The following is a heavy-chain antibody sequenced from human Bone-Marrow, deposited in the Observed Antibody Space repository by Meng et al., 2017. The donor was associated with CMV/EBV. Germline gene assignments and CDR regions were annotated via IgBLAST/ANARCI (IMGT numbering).Heavy chain of an antibody. J-gene: IGHJ4*02. CDR3: ARWSRGYSGYGAIID. V-gene: IGHV3-23*01. D-gene: IGHD5-12*01. Sequence: GGSLRLSCAASGFTFTSYAMSWVRQAPGKGPEWVSAISGSGDSTYYADSVKGRFTISRDSSKNTLIVQMNSLRAEDTGLYYCARWSRGYSGYGAIIDWGQGTLVTVSS. CDR1: GFTFTSYA. CDR2: ISGSGDST.